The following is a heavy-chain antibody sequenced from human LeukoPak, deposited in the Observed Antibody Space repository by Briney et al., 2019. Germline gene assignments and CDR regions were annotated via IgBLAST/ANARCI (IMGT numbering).Heavy chain of an antibody. D-gene: IGHD4-17*01. Sequence: SETLSLTRTVSGGSISSSSYYWGWIRQPPGKGLGWIGSIYYSGSTYYNPSLKSRVTISVDTSKNQFSLKLSSVTAADTAVYYCYYGDYDRGNDYWGQGTLVTVSS. CDR2: IYYSGST. V-gene: IGHV4-39*07. CDR1: GGSISSSSYY. CDR3: YYGDYDRGNDY. J-gene: IGHJ4*02.